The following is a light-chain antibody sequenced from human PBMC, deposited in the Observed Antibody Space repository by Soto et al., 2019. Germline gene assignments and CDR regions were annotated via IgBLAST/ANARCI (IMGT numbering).Light chain of an antibody. CDR3: AAWDASLNAWV. V-gene: IGLV1-44*01. J-gene: IGLJ3*02. CDR1: SSNIGSNS. Sequence: QSVLTQPPSESGTPGQRVTISCSGSSSNIGSNSVTWFQQLPGTAPNLLISNNNQRPSGVPDRFSGSKSGTSASLAINGRQSEEEADYFCAAWDASLNAWVFGGGTKLTVL. CDR2: NNN.